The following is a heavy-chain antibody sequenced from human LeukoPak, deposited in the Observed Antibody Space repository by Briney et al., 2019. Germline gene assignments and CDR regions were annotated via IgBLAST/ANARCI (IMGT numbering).Heavy chain of an antibody. V-gene: IGHV3-64D*09. J-gene: IGHJ4*02. Sequence: GGSLRLSCAASGFTFSAYAMYWVRRAPGKGLEYVSGISSNGGSSFYADSVKGRFTISRDNSKNTLYLQMRSLRAEDTAVYYCVKITSVTGGDCWGQGTRLTVSS. CDR2: ISSNGGSS. D-gene: IGHD1-1*01. CDR3: VKITSVTGGDC. CDR1: GFTFSAYA.